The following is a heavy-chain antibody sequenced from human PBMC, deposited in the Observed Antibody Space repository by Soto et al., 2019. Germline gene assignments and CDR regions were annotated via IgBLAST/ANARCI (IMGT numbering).Heavy chain of an antibody. J-gene: IGHJ4*02. V-gene: IGHV1-2*04. Sequence: QVQLVQSGAEVKEPGASVKVSCKASGYSFSAYHMHWVRQAPGQGLEWMGWINPNSGGTNYAQKFQGWVTMTTDTSISTAFMELRRLRPDDTAVYYCTKDGDSADYGYWGQGTLVTVSS. CDR1: GYSFSAYH. D-gene: IGHD2-21*01. CDR3: TKDGDSADYGY. CDR2: INPNSGGT.